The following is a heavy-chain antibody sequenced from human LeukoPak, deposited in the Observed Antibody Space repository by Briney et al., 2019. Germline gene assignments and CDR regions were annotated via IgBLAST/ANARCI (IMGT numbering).Heavy chain of an antibody. D-gene: IGHD4-11*01. CDR3: AKDFADYSTRIEPG. Sequence: PGGSLRLSCAASGFTFSSYGMHWVRQAPGKGLEWVAFIRYDGSNKYYADSVKGRFTISRDNSKNTLYLQMNSLRAEDTAVYYCAKDFADYSTRIEPGWGQGTLVTVSS. J-gene: IGHJ4*02. V-gene: IGHV3-30*02. CDR2: IRYDGSNK. CDR1: GFTFSSYG.